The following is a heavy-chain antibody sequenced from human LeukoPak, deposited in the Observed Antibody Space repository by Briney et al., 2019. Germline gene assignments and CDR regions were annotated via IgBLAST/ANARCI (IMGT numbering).Heavy chain of an antibody. J-gene: IGHJ6*03. V-gene: IGHV3-7*01. CDR3: ARDAGNSSGWYGLWRSDYYMDV. CDR1: GLTFSTYW. CDR2: IKQDGSEK. Sequence: GGSLRLSYAASGLTFSTYWMSWVRQAPGKGLEWGANIKQDGSEKYYVDSVKGRFTISRDNAKNSLYLQMNSLRAEDTAVYYCARDAGNSSGWYGLWRSDYYMDVWGKGTTVTVSS. D-gene: IGHD6-19*01.